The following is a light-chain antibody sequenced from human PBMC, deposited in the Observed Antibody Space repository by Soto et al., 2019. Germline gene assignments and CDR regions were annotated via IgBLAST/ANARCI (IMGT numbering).Light chain of an antibody. CDR2: KAS. V-gene: IGKV1-5*03. Sequence: DIQMTQSPSTLSASVGDRVTITCRASQSISSWLAWYQQKPGKAPKLLIYKASSLESGVRSRFSGCGSGTEFTLTISSLQPDDFATYYCQQYNSYSWTFGQGTKVEIK. CDR1: QSISSW. J-gene: IGKJ1*01. CDR3: QQYNSYSWT.